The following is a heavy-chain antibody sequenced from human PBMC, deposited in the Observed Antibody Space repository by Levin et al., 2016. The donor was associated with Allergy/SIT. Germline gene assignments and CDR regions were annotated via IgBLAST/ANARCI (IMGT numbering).Heavy chain of an antibody. D-gene: IGHD6-6*01. Sequence: SETLSLTCTVSGGSVSSGSYYWSWIRQPPGKGLEWIGYIYYSGSTNYNPSLKSRVTISVDTSKNQFSLKLSSVTAADTAVYYCARAGVAARGPWGQGTLVTVSS. CDR2: IYYSGST. J-gene: IGHJ5*02. V-gene: IGHV4-61*01. CDR1: GGSVSSGSYY. CDR3: ARAGVAARGP.